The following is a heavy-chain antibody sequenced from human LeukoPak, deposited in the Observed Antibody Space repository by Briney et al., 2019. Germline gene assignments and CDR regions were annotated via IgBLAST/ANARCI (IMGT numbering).Heavy chain of an antibody. Sequence: GGSLRLSCAASGFTFSDYNMSWVRQAPGKGLEWLSYIGSASSSNTIFYADSVKGRFTISRDNAKNSLYLQMSSLRDEDTAVYYCARAIDSDFWGQGTLVTVSS. CDR1: GFTFSDYN. V-gene: IGHV3-48*02. CDR3: ARAIDSDF. CDR2: IGSASSSNTI. J-gene: IGHJ4*02.